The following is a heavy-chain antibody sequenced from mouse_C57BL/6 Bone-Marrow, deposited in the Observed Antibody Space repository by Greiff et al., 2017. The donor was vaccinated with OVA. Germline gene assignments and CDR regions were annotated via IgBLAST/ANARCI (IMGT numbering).Heavy chain of an antibody. CDR2: ISYSGST. CDR1: GYSITSGYD. V-gene: IGHV3-1*01. D-gene: IGHD2-2*01. CDR3: ARDRGSTMVTTGWYFDV. Sequence: EVQLQQSGPGMVKPSQSLSLTCTVTGYSITSGYDWHWIRHFPGNKLEWMGYISYSGSTNYNPSLKSRISITHDTSKNHFFLKLNSVTTEDTATYYCARDRGSTMVTTGWYFDVWGTGTTVTVSS. J-gene: IGHJ1*03.